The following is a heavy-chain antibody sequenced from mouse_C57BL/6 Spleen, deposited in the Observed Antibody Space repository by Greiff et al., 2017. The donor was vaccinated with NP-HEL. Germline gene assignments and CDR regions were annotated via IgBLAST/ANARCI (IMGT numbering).Heavy chain of an antibody. J-gene: IGHJ4*01. CDR2: ISNGGGST. D-gene: IGHD1-1*01. Sequence: EVHLVESGGGLVQPGGSLKLSCAASGFTFSDYYMYWVRQTPEKRLEWVAYISNGGGSTYYPDTVKGRFTISRDNAKNTLYLQMSRLKSEDTAMYYCARLYYPYAMDYWGQGTSVTVSS. CDR1: GFTFSDYY. CDR3: ARLYYPYAMDY. V-gene: IGHV5-12*01.